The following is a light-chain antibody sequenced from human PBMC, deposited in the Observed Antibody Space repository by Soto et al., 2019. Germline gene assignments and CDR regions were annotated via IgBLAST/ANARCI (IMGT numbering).Light chain of an antibody. CDR2: DAS. V-gene: IGKV3-20*01. CDR1: QSVSSSY. CDR3: QQYGSSYPT. Sequence: EIVLTQSPGTLSLSPGERATLSCRASQSVSSSYLTWYQQKPGQAPRLLIYDASRRDIGTPDRFSGSGSGTDFTLTISGLEPEDFAVYYCQQYGSSYPTFGGGTRVEIK. J-gene: IGKJ4*01.